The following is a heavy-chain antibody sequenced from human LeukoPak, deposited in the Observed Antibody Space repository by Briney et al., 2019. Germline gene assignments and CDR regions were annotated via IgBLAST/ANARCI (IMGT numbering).Heavy chain of an antibody. Sequence: GGSLRLSCAASGFTFSSYSMNWVRQAPGKGLEWVSYISSSSTIYYADSVKGRFTISRDNAKNSLYLQMNSLRAEGTAVYYCARGQLEWENYYYGMDVWGQGTTVTVSS. V-gene: IGHV3-48*01. CDR3: ARGQLEWENYYYGMDV. D-gene: IGHD1-1*01. CDR1: GFTFSSYS. CDR2: ISSSSTI. J-gene: IGHJ6*02.